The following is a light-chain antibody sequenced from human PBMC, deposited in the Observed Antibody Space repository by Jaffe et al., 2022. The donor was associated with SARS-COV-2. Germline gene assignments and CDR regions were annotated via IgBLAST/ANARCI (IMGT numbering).Light chain of an antibody. J-gene: IGLJ1*01. CDR2: EVT. V-gene: IGLV2-8*01. CDR3: SSYAGSNNLYV. Sequence: QSALTQPPSASGSPGQSVTFSCTGASSDVGGYNYVSWYQQHPGKAPKLMIYEVTKRPSGVPDRFSGSKSGNTASLTVSGLQAEDEADYYCSSYAGSNNLYVFGTGTKVTVL. CDR1: SSDVGGYNY.